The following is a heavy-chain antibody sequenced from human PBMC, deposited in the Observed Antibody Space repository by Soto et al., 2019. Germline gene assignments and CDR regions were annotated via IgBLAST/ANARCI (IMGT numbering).Heavy chain of an antibody. V-gene: IGHV4-59*01. CDR3: ARDLIVSSKNGYFDL. J-gene: IGHJ2*01. CDR2: IYYSGST. Sequence: QVQLQESGPGLVKPSETLSLTCTVSGGSFSSNSWSWIRQPPGKGLEWIGYIYYSGSTYYNPSHRSRVPISVDTSRNQFSLKLSSVTAADTVVYYCARDLIVSSKNGYFDLWGRGTLVTVSS. D-gene: IGHD3-16*02. CDR1: GGSFSSNS.